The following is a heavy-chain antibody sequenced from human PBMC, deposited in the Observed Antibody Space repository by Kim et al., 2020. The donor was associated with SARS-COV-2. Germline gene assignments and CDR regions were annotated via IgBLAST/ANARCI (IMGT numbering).Heavy chain of an antibody. CDR1: GFTFSSYG. J-gene: IGHJ6*03. D-gene: IGHD4-4*01. CDR2: ISYDGSNK. CDR3: AKDEYSRIRGVSYYYYMDV. V-gene: IGHV3-30*18. Sequence: GGSLRLSCAASGFTFSSYGMHWVRQAPGKGLEWVAVISYDGSNKYYADSVKGRFTISRDNSKNTLYLQMNSLRAEDTAVYYCAKDEYSRIRGVSYYYYMDVWGKGTTVTVSS.